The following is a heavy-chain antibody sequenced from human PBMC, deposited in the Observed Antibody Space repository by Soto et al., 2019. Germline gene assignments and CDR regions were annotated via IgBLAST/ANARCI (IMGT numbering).Heavy chain of an antibody. CDR1: GLSFSNYA. J-gene: IGHJ6*02. V-gene: IGHV3-23*01. Sequence: VQLLESGGGLAQPGGSLRLSCAASGLSFSNYAMSWVRQAPGKGLEWVSSISGTGDNTFYADSVKGRFTISRDNSKNMLYLQMNSLGAEDTAVYYCAEVYNYGMDVWGQGTTVTVSS. CDR3: AEVYNYGMDV. D-gene: IGHD2-2*02. CDR2: ISGTGDNT.